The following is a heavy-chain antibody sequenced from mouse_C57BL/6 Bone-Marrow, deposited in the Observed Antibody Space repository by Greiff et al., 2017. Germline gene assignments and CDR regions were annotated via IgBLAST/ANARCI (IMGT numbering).Heavy chain of an antibody. CDR2: IDPANGNT. D-gene: IGHD1-1*02. J-gene: IGHJ1*03. CDR1: GFNIKNNY. Sequence: DVKLVESVAELVRPGASVKLSCTASGFNIKNNYMHWVKQRPEQGLEWIGRIDPANGNTKYAPKFQGKANITADTSSTTAYLQLSILTSAATAIYYCARYGSSYYGCYIEVWGTGTTVTVSS. V-gene: IGHV14-3*01. CDR3: ARYGSSYYGCYIEV.